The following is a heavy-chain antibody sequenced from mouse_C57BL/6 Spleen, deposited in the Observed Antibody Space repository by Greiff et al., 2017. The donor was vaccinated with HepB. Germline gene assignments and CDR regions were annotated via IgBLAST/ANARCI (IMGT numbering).Heavy chain of an antibody. V-gene: IGHV1-53*01. D-gene: IGHD2-3*01. J-gene: IGHJ2*01. CDR3: ARWGGLLPGFDY. CDR2: INPSNGGT. CDR1: GYTFTSYW. Sequence: QVQLQQPGTELVKPGASVKLSCKASGYTFTSYWMHWVKQRPGQGLEWIGNINPSNGGTNYNEKFKSKATLTVDKSSSTAYMQLSSLTSEDSAVYCCARWGGLLPGFDYWGQGTTLTVSS.